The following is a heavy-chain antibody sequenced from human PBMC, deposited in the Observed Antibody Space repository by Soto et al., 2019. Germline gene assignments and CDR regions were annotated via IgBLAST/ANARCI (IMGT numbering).Heavy chain of an antibody. CDR1: GGSISSSSYY. CDR2: IYYSGST. Sequence: PSETLSLTCTVSGGSISSSSYYWGWIRQPPGKGLEWIGSIYYSGSTYYNPSLKSRVTISVDTSKNQFSLKLSSVTAADTAVYYCARNDFWSGYEDYSGMDVCGQGPTVTVSS. D-gene: IGHD3-3*01. CDR3: ARNDFWSGYEDYSGMDV. J-gene: IGHJ6*02. V-gene: IGHV4-39*01.